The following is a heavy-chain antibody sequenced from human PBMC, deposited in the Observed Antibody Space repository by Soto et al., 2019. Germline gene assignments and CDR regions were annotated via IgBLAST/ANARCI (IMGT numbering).Heavy chain of an antibody. J-gene: IGHJ4*02. CDR3: ARGGEPIDY. D-gene: IGHD2-21*01. V-gene: IGHV1-3*01. CDR2: INAGNGNT. CDR1: GYTXTTYG. Sequence: GASVKVSCKASGYTXTTYGISWVRQAPGQGLEWMGWINAGNGNTKYSQKFQGRVTITRDTSASTAYMELSSLRSEDTAVYYCARGGEPIDYWGQGTLVTVSS.